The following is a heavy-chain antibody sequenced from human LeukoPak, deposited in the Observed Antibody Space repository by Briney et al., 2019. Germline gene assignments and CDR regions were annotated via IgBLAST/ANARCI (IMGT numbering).Heavy chain of an antibody. V-gene: IGHV3-48*01. D-gene: IGHD6-19*01. CDR3: ARAGTLAVAMGYFDL. CDR1: GFTFSRYS. Sequence: PGGSLRLSCAASGFTFSRYSMTWIRQAPGKGLEWVSYISGSGDTIYYADSVKGRFTISRDNSKNTLYLQMNSLRAEDTAVYYCARAGTLAVAMGYFDLWGRGTLVTVSS. J-gene: IGHJ2*01. CDR2: ISGSGDTI.